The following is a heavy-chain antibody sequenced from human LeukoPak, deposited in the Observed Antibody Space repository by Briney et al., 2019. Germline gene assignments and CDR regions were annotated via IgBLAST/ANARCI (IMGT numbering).Heavy chain of an antibody. J-gene: IGHJ5*02. Sequence: GESLKISCRASGYSFTTYWIGWVRQLPGEGLEWMGVIFPDDSDTRYSPSFQGQVTISANRSISTAYLQWTSLKASGTAMYYCARQRGGSGTINWLDPWGQGTLVTVSS. CDR3: ARQRGGSGTINWLDP. CDR1: GYSFTTYW. D-gene: IGHD3-10*01. CDR2: IFPDDSDT. V-gene: IGHV5-51*01.